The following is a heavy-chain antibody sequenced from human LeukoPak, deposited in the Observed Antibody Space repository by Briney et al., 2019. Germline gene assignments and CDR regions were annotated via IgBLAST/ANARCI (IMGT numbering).Heavy chain of an antibody. D-gene: IGHD5-24*01. CDR1: GCTFSTYG. Sequence: GGSLRLSCAASGCTFSTYGMLRVRQAPAKGLEWVAVVSYGGNEKYYADSVKGRFTISRDNFKNTLYLQMNSLRTEDTAVYYCAKVAEMATTTGYFDYWGQGTLVTVSS. CDR2: VSYGGNEK. J-gene: IGHJ4*02. V-gene: IGHV3-30*18. CDR3: AKVAEMATTTGYFDY.